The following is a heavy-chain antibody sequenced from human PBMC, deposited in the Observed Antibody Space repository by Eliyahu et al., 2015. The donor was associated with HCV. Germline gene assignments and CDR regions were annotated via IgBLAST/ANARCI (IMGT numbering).Heavy chain of an antibody. Sequence: QVQLQESGPGLVKPSETLSLTCTVSGGSITTYYWRWIRQPPGKGLEWIGYIHYXGGPNXNPSLKSRVXISVDTSKNQFSLXLTSVTAADTAVYYCASGGGGIAVAGTGGWFDPWGQGTLVTVSS. CDR1: GGSITTYY. CDR3: ASGGGGIAVAGTGGWFDP. J-gene: IGHJ5*02. V-gene: IGHV4-59*01. D-gene: IGHD6-19*01. CDR2: IHYXGGP.